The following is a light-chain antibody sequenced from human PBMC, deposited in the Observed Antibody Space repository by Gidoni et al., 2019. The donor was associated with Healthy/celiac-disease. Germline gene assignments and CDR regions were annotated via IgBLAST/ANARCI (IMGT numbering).Light chain of an antibody. CDR1: QSVSSY. CDR3: QQRSNWPPT. J-gene: IGKJ3*01. CDR2: DAS. Sequence: EIVLTQSPATLSLSPGERATLSCRASQSVSSYLAWYQQKPGQAPRLLIYDASNRATGVPARFSGGGSGTNFPLTISSLEPEDFAVYYCQQRSNWPPTFGPGTKVDIK. V-gene: IGKV3-11*01.